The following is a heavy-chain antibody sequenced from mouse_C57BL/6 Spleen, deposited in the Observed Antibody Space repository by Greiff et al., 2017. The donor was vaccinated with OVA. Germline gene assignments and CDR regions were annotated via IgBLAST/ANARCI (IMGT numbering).Heavy chain of an antibody. J-gene: IGHJ1*03. CDR3: ARSYYGNPYWYFDV. CDR2: IDPSDSYT. Sequence: VQLQQSGAELVMPGASVKLSCKASGYTFTSYWMHWVKQRPGQGLEWIGEIDPSDSYTNYNQKFKGKSTLTVDKSSSTAYMQLSSLTSEDSAVYYCARSYYGNPYWYFDVWGTGTTVTVSS. D-gene: IGHD2-10*01. CDR1: GYTFTSYW. V-gene: IGHV1-69*01.